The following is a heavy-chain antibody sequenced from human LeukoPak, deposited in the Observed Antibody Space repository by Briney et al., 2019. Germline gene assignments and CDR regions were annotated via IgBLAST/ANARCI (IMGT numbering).Heavy chain of an antibody. J-gene: IGHJ6*02. Sequence: PGGSLRLSCAASGFTFSSYSMNWVRQAPGKGLEWVSSISSSSSYIYYADSVKGRFTISRDNAKNSLYLQMNSLRAEDTAVYYCARDYQQHSELSYYYGMDVWGQGTTVTVSS. CDR1: GFTFSSYS. D-gene: IGHD6-13*01. CDR2: ISSSSSYI. V-gene: IGHV3-21*01. CDR3: ARDYQQHSELSYYYGMDV.